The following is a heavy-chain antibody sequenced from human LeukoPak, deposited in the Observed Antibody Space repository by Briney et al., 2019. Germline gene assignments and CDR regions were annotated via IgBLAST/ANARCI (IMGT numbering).Heavy chain of an antibody. CDR3: ARVPAGAGFPYYYYYGMDV. J-gene: IGHJ6*02. Sequence: GGSLRLSCVASGFTFSNHWMHWVRQVPGKGLVWVSRIDGGGSSTSYADSVKGRFSISRDNGENTLYLQMNSLRAEDTAVYYCARVPAGAGFPYYYYYGMDVWGQGTTVTVSS. CDR1: GFTFSNHW. V-gene: IGHV3-74*01. D-gene: IGHD6-19*01. CDR2: IDGGGSST.